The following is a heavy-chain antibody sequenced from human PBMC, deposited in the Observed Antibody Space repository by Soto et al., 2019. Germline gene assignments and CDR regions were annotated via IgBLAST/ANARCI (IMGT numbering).Heavy chain of an antibody. CDR1: GFTFRNYD. CDR3: ARTGRDFYGVDV. D-gene: IGHD1-1*01. Sequence: EVQLVESGGGLVQPGGSLRLSCAASGFTFRNYDMHWVRQGTGKGLEWVSGISAAGDPDYADSVEGRFTISRENAQNAFFLQMNSLRVGDTAVYYCARTGRDFYGVDVWGQWTTVIVSS. J-gene: IGHJ6*02. V-gene: IGHV3-13*05. CDR2: ISAAGDP.